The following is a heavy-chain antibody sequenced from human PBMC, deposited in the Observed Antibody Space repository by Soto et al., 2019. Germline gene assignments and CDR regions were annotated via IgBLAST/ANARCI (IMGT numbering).Heavy chain of an antibody. J-gene: IGHJ5*02. CDR3: ARGRAAGSGDWLDP. CDR1: GDSVSSDSAA. V-gene: IGHV6-1*01. D-gene: IGHD6-13*01. Sequence: SQTLSLTCDISGDSVSSDSAAWNWIRQSPSRGLEWLGRTYYRSKWYNDYAVSVRGRITINPDTSKNQFSLQLKSVTPDDTAVYYCARGRAAGSGDWLDPWGQGTQVTVPS. CDR2: TYYRSKWYN.